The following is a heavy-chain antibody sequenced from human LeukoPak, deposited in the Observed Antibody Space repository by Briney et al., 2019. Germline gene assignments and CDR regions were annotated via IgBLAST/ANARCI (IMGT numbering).Heavy chain of an antibody. Sequence: GGSLRLSCAASGFIFNNYGLVWVRQAPGKGLQWVSAISNDGGGTTYADFVKGRFTISRDNSKNTLFLQMNSLRAEDTALYYRAKGDSGYFLDLWGQGTLVTVSS. D-gene: IGHD2/OR15-2a*01. V-gene: IGHV3-23*01. J-gene: IGHJ5*02. CDR1: GFIFNNYG. CDR3: AKGDSGYFLDL. CDR2: ISNDGGGT.